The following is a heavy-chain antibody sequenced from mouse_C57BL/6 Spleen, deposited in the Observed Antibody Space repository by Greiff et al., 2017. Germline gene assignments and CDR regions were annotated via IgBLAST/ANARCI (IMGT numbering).Heavy chain of an antibody. CDR3: ARAGGTNYFDY. D-gene: IGHD1-1*02. CDR2: INYDGSST. V-gene: IGHV5-16*01. Sequence: DVKLVESEGGLVQPGSSMKLSCTASGFTFSDYYMAWVRPVPEKGLEWVANINYDGSSTYYLDSLKSRFIISRDNAKNILYLQMSSLKSEDTATYYCARAGGTNYFDYWGQGTTLTVSS. CDR1: GFTFSDYY. J-gene: IGHJ2*01.